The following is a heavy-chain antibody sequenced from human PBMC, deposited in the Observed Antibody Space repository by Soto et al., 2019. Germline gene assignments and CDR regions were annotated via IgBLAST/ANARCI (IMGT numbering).Heavy chain of an antibody. CDR2: IYESGRT. D-gene: IGHD1-26*01. V-gene: IGHV4-30-2*01. Sequence: KPSETLSLTCIVPGASISTGGYSWSWIRQPPGKGPEWIGYIYESGRTYYKPSLKSRASISMDKSRNQFSVRLTSVTAADTAVYFCARGDRYSGSFSDYFDPWGQGTLVTVSS. CDR1: GASISTGGYS. J-gene: IGHJ5*02. CDR3: ARGDRYSGSFSDYFDP.